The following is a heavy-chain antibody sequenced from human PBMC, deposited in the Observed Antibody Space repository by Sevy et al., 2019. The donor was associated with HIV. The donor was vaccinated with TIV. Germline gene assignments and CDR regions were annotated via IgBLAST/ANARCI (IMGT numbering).Heavy chain of an antibody. CDR1: GFTFHRYA. CDR2: XSNXEREI. J-gene: IGHJ4*02. Sequence: GGSLRLSCAASGFTFHRYAMHWVRQVXGKGLEWXXXXSNXEREIYYAEFVKGRFTVSRDNSKNTMYLQMNSLRPEDTAMYHCARRDLNHQXLXDXWGQGTLVTVSS. V-gene: IGHV3-30*03. D-gene: IGHD2-8*01. CDR3: ARRDLNHQXLXDX.